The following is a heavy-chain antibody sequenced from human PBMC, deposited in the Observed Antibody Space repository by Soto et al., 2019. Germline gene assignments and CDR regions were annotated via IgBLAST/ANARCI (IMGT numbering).Heavy chain of an antibody. CDR2: SYYSGTT. D-gene: IGHD3-10*01. CDR1: GGSISSGDYY. J-gene: IGHJ4*02. CDR3: ARDPNYYGSGVSLFDY. Sequence: PSETLSLTCTLSGGSISSGDYYWSWIRQSPGKGLEWIGYSYYSGTTYYNPSLKSRVTISVDTSKNQFSLKLTSVTAADTAVYYCARDPNYYGSGVSLFDYWGQGALVTVS. V-gene: IGHV4-30-4*01.